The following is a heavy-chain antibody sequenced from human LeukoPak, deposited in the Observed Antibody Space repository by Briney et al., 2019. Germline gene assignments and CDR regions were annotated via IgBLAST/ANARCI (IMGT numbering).Heavy chain of an antibody. J-gene: IGHJ4*02. CDR3: ARMSRSSSWYFDY. CDR1: GGSFSGYY. D-gene: IGHD6-13*01. Sequence: SETLSLTCAVYGGSFSGYYWSWIRQPPGKGLEWIGEINHSGSTNYNPSLKSRVTISVDTSKNQFSLKLSSVTAADTAVYYCARMSRSSSWYFDYWGQGTLVTVSS. CDR2: INHSGST. V-gene: IGHV4-34*01.